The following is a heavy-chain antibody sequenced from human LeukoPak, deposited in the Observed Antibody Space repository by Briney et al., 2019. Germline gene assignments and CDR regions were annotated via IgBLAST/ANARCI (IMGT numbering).Heavy chain of an antibody. V-gene: IGHV4-39*07. CDR1: GGSISSSSYY. Sequence: PSETLSLTCTVSGGSISSSSYYWGWIRQPPGKGLEWIGSTYYSGSTYYNPSLKSRVTISVDTSKNQFSLKLSSVTAADTAVYYCARDGLGYFDYYMDVWGKGTTVTVSS. J-gene: IGHJ6*03. CDR3: ARDGLGYFDYYMDV. D-gene: IGHD3-22*01. CDR2: TYYSGST.